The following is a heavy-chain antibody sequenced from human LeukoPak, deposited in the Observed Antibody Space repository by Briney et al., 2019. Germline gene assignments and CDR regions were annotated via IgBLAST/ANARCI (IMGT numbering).Heavy chain of an antibody. V-gene: IGHV3-33*01. D-gene: IGHD2-15*01. J-gene: IGHJ4*02. CDR3: ARGWVVAALDY. CDR2: IWYDGSNK. CDR1: GFTFSSYG. Sequence: GGSLRLSCAASGFTFSSYGMPWVRQAPGKGLEWVAVIWYDGSNKYYADSVKGRFTISRDNSKNTLYLQMNSLRAEDTAVYYCARGWVVAALDYWGQGTLVTVSS.